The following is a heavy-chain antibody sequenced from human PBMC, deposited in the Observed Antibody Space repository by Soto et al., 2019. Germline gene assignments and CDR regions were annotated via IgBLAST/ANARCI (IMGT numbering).Heavy chain of an antibody. CDR1: GGSISSGGYY. Sequence: QVQLQESGPGLVKPSQTLSLTCTVSGGSISSGGYYWSWIRQHPGKGLEWIGYIYYSGSTYYNPSLKSRVTIAVDTSKNQFSLKLSSVTAADTAVYYCARVHEIYGDPVGFDYFDYWGQGTLVTVSS. CDR2: IYYSGST. J-gene: IGHJ4*02. CDR3: ARVHEIYGDPVGFDYFDY. V-gene: IGHV4-31*03. D-gene: IGHD4-17*01.